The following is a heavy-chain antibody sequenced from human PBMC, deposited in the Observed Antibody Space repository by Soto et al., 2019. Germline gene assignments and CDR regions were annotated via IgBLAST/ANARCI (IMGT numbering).Heavy chain of an antibody. J-gene: IGHJ6*04. Sequence: ESLKISCQGSGYTFSNHWINWVRLVPGKGLEWMGIIFPRDSDTRYSPSLQGQVIISVDKSTNTAYLQWTILTASDTAIYYCAKSIVGGHMDIWDK. CDR2: IFPRDSDT. V-gene: IGHV5-51*01. CDR3: AKSIVGGHMDI. CDR1: GYTFSNHW. D-gene: IGHD3-22*01.